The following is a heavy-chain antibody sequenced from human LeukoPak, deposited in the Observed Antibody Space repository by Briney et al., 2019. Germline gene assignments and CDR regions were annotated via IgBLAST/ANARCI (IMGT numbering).Heavy chain of an antibody. CDR2: IWSDGSND. J-gene: IGHJ5*02. V-gene: IGHV3-30*02. D-gene: IGHD3-3*01. Sequence: GGSLRLSCTASGFNFGSDAMHWVRQAPGKGLEWVAFIWSDGSNDHYADSVKGRFTISRDNSKNTVCLQMNSLRVEDTAVYYCAKTITIFGFPFDPWGQGTPVTVSS. CDR3: AKTITIFGFPFDP. CDR1: GFNFGSDA.